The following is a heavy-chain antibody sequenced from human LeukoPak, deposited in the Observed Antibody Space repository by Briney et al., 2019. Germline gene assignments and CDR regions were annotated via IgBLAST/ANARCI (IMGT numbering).Heavy chain of an antibody. J-gene: IGHJ5*02. V-gene: IGHV1-2*02. D-gene: IGHD6-13*01. CDR3: ARDAAAGTNWFDP. CDR1: GYTFTGYY. CDR2: INPNSSGT. Sequence: ASVKVSCKASGYTFTGYYMHWVRQAPGQGLEWMGWINPNSSGTNYAQKFQGRVTMTRDTSISTAYMELSRLRSDDTAVYYCARDAAAGTNWFDPWGQGTLVTVSS.